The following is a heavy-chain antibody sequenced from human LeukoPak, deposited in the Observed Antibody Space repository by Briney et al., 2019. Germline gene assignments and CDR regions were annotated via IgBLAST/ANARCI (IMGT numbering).Heavy chain of an antibody. CDR2: ITISGHTK. CDR1: GFDLSTYE. J-gene: IGHJ5*02. V-gene: IGHV3-48*03. Sequence: PGGSLRLSCAASGFDLSTYEMNWVRQAPGKGLEWIGDITISGHTKNYADSVKGRFTISRDNARTSLYLQMNSLRAEDTGVYYCARGDPHADLWGQGTLVTVSS. CDR3: ARGDPHADL.